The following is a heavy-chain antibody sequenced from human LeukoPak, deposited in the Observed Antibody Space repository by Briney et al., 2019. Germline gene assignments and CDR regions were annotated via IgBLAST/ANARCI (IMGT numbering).Heavy chain of an antibody. D-gene: IGHD6-25*01. J-gene: IGHJ4*02. CDR2: IYYSGST. V-gene: IGHV4-39*01. CDR3: ARQFTRGGYYFDY. Sequence: SETLSLTCTVSGGSISSSSYYWGWIRQPPGKGLEWIGSIYYSGSTYYNPSLKGRVTISVDTSKNQFSLKLSSVTAADTAVYYCARQFTRGGYYFDYWGQGTLVTVSS. CDR1: GGSISSSSYY.